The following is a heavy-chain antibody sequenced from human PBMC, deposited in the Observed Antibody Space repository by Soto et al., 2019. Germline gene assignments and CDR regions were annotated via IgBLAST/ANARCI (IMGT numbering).Heavy chain of an antibody. CDR2: ITASGGST. V-gene: IGHV3-23*01. J-gene: IGHJ6*02. CDR1: GFTFSSYA. CDR3: AKGGSGWPNYYHYYGMDV. D-gene: IGHD6-19*01. Sequence: EVQLLESGGGLVQPGGSLRLSCGASGFTFSSYAVSWVRQAPGKGLEWVASITASGGSTYYADSVKGRFTISRDNSKSTLYLQMNSLRAEDTAVHYCAKGGSGWPNYYHYYGMDVWGQGTTVTVSS.